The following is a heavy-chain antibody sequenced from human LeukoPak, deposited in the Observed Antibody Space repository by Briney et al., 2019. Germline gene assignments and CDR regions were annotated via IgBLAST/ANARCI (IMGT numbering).Heavy chain of an antibody. D-gene: IGHD3-22*01. V-gene: IGHV3-53*01. Sequence: GGSLRLSCAPSGLTVSSNYMSWVRQAPGKGLEWVSVIYSGGSTYYADSVKGRFAISRDNSKNTLYLQMNSLRAEDTAVYYCARYKYDSSGYPYYFDYWGQGTLVTVSS. CDR3: ARYKYDSSGYPYYFDY. J-gene: IGHJ4*02. CDR1: GLTVSSNY. CDR2: IYSGGST.